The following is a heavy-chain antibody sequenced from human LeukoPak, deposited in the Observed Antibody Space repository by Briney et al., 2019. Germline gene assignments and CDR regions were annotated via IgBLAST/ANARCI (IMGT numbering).Heavy chain of an antibody. Sequence: PGGSLRLSCAASGFSFHICSVNWVRQAPGKGLEWVSSISSSSSDLNYADSVKGRFTISRDNAEKSLYLQMNSLRAEDTAVYYCARDRGSFGSTQYAFDIWGQGTMVTVSS. CDR1: GFSFHICS. CDR2: ISSSSSDL. D-gene: IGHD3-10*01. V-gene: IGHV3-21*01. CDR3: ARDRGSFGSTQYAFDI. J-gene: IGHJ3*02.